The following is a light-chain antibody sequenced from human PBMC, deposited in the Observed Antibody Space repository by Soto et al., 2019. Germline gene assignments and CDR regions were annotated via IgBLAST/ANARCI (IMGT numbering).Light chain of an antibody. CDR1: QSVADNY. V-gene: IGKV3-20*01. J-gene: IGKJ1*01. Sequence: EIVLTQSPGILSLSPGERATLSCKASQSVADNYLAWYQQKPGQAPRLLIYAASRRAIGIPDTFSGSGSGTDFTLTITRLEPEDFALYYCQQYGHSPRTFGQETKVEIK. CDR3: QQYGHSPRT. CDR2: AAS.